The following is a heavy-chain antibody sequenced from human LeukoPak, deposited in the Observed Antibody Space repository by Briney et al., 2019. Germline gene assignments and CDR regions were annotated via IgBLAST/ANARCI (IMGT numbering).Heavy chain of an antibody. D-gene: IGHD1-26*01. CDR2: ISYDGSNK. J-gene: IGHJ6*02. Sequence: GGSLRLSCAASGFTFSSYGMHWVRQAPGKGLEWVAVISYDGSNKYYADSVKGRFTISRDNSKNTLYLQMNSLRAEDTAVYYCAKGIFLGSYSRPSYYYGMDVWGQGTTVTVSS. CDR3: AKGIFLGSYSRPSYYYGMDV. V-gene: IGHV3-30*18. CDR1: GFTFSSYG.